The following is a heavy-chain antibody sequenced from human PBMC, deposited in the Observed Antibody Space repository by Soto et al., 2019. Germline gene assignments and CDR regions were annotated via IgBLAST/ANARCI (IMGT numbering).Heavy chain of an antibody. V-gene: IGHV4-34*01. J-gene: IGHJ4*02. CDR3: ARGPVLRYPGYLDY. D-gene: IGHD3-9*01. CDR2: INHSGST. Sequence: QVQLQQWGAGLLKPSETLSLTCAVYGGSFSGYYWSWIRQPPGKGLEWIGEINHSGSTNYNPSLKSRVTXXLXTXXNQFSLKLSAVTAADTALYYCARGPVLRYPGYLDYWGQGTLVTVSS. CDR1: GGSFSGYY.